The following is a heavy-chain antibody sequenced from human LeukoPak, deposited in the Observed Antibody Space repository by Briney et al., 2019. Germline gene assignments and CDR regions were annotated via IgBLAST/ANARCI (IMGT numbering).Heavy chain of an antibody. CDR2: IYYSGST. Sequence: XETLSLTCTVSGGSISSYYWSWIRQLPGKGLEWIGYIYYSGSTNYNPSLKSRVTISVDTSKNQFSLKLSSVTAADTAVYYCARGGGSYYGGPFDYWGQGTLVTVSS. D-gene: IGHD1-26*01. CDR3: ARGGGSYYGGPFDY. J-gene: IGHJ4*02. V-gene: IGHV4-59*01. CDR1: GGSISSYY.